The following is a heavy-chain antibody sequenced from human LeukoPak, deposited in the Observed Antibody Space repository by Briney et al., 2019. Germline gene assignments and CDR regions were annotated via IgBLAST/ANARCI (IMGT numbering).Heavy chain of an antibody. CDR2: ISSSGGTI. D-gene: IGHD6-19*01. J-gene: IGHJ4*02. Sequence: GGSLRLSCAASGFTFSSYSMNWVRQAPGKGLEWVSYISSSGGTIYYADSVKGRFTISRDNAENSLYLQMNSRSAEDTAVYYCARTNSGWCFDYWGQGTLVTVSS. V-gene: IGHV3-48*01. CDR1: GFTFSSYS. CDR3: ARTNSGWCFDY.